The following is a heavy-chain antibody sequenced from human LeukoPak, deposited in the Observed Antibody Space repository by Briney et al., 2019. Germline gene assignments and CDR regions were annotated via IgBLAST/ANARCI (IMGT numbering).Heavy chain of an antibody. Sequence: SETLSLTCTVSGGSISSSSYYWGWIRQPPGKGLEWLGSIYYSGSTYYNPSLKSRVIRSVGTAKNQFSLKQSSVTAADTAVYYCARDELWCSSCDCYDYYYYMDVWGKGTTVTISS. CDR2: IYYSGST. CDR3: ARDELWCSSCDCYDYYYYMDV. V-gene: IGHV4-39*07. J-gene: IGHJ6*03. CDR1: GGSISSSSYY. D-gene: IGHD2-2*01.